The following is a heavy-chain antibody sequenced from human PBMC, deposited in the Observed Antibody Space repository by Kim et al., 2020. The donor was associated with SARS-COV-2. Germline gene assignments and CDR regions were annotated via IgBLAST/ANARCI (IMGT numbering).Heavy chain of an antibody. Sequence: IHNPSLKSRVTISVDTSKNQFSLKLSSVTAADTAVYYCARGKNWNGAFDIWGQGTMVTVSS. CDR3: ARGKNWNGAFDI. J-gene: IGHJ3*02. D-gene: IGHD1-1*01. V-gene: IGHV4-34*01.